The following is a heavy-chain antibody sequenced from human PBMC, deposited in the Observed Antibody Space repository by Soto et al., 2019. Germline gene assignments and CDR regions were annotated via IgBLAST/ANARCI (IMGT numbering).Heavy chain of an antibody. CDR3: ARDRGSGSEYYYYGMDV. CDR2: IYSGGST. D-gene: IGHD3-3*01. Sequence: GGSLRLSCAASGFTVSSNYMSWVRQAPGKGLEWVSVIYSGGSTYYADSVKGRFTISRDNSKNTLYLQMNSLRAEDTAVYYCARDRGSGSEYYYYGMDVWGQGTTVTVSS. CDR1: GFTVSSNY. V-gene: IGHV3-53*01. J-gene: IGHJ6*02.